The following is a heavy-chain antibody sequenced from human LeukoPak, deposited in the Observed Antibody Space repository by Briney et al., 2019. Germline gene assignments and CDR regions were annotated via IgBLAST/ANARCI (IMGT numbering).Heavy chain of an antibody. V-gene: IGHV4-4*02. CDR1: GGSISSSSW. J-gene: IGHJ6*02. D-gene: IGHD2-21*01. Sequence: SETLSLTCAVSGGSISSSSWWSWVRQPPGKGLEWIGEIYHSGSTNYNPSLKSRVTISVDKSKNQFSLKLSSVTAADTAVYYCARITFVVEGYGMDVWGQGTTVTVSS. CDR3: ARITFVVEGYGMDV. CDR2: IYHSGST.